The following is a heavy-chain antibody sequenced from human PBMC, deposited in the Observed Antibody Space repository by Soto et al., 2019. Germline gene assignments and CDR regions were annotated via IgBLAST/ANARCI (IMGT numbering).Heavy chain of an antibody. V-gene: IGHV1-18*01. Sequence: GASVKVSCKASGYTFTSYGISWVRQAPGQGLEWMGWISAYNGNTNYAQKLQGRVTMTTDTSTSTAYMELRSLRSDDAAVYYCARGPLGVVTAVDAFDIWGQGTMVTVSS. D-gene: IGHD2-21*02. J-gene: IGHJ3*02. CDR2: ISAYNGNT. CDR3: ARGPLGVVTAVDAFDI. CDR1: GYTFTSYG.